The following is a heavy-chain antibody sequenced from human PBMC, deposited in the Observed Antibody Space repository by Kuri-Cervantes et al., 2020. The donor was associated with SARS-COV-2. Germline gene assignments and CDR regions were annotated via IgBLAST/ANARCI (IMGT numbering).Heavy chain of an antibody. J-gene: IGHJ6*03. V-gene: IGHV4-34*01. CDR2: INHSGST. D-gene: IGHD7-27*01. Sequence: SETLSLTCAVYGGSFSGYYWSWIRQPPGKGLEWIGEINHSGSTNHNPSLKSRVTISVDTSKNQFSLKLSSVTAADTAVYYCARGDSLLDWGSDYYYYMDVWGKGTTVTVSS. CDR1: GGSFSGYY. CDR3: ARGDSLLDWGSDYYYYMDV.